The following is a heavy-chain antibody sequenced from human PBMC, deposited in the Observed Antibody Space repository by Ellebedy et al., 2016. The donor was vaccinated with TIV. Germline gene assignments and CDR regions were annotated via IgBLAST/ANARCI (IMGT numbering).Heavy chain of an antibody. J-gene: IGHJ5*02. CDR3: ARVGRGYGDYLYWFDP. Sequence: AASMKVSCKASGYTFTGYYMHWVRQAPGQGLEWMGWINPNSGGTNYAQKFQGRVTMTRDTSISTAYMELSRLRSDDTAVYYCARVGRGYGDYLYWFDPWGQGTLVTVSS. CDR2: INPNSGGT. V-gene: IGHV1-2*02. D-gene: IGHD4-17*01. CDR1: GYTFTGYY.